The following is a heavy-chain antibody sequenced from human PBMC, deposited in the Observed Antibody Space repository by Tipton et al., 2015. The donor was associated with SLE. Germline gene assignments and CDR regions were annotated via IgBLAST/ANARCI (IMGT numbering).Heavy chain of an antibody. CDR2: IYYNGGT. CDR3: ARVPYVYDSRTSIY. Sequence: TLSLTCNVSGASISSSDYSWGWMRQPPGEGLEWIGTIYYNGGTHSNPSLKSRVSISVDTSKNQYFLSLNSVTAADTAVYYCARVPYVYDSRTSIYWGQGSLVTVSS. V-gene: IGHV4-39*07. CDR1: GASISSSDYS. J-gene: IGHJ1*01. D-gene: IGHD3-22*01.